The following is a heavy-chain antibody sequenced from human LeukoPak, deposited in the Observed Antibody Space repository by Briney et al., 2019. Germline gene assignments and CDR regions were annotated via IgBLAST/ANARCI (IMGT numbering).Heavy chain of an antibody. CDR2: VSGDGYST. J-gene: IGHJ4*02. D-gene: IGHD5-18*01. Sequence: GGSLRLSCAASGFTFSNYWIHWVRQAPGKGLVWVSCVSGDGYSTTYADSVKGRFTISRDNAKNTLYLQINSLRAEDTAVYYCARSSSGYSYGHDYWGQGTLVTVSS. CDR1: GFTFSNYW. V-gene: IGHV3-74*01. CDR3: ARSSSGYSYGHDY.